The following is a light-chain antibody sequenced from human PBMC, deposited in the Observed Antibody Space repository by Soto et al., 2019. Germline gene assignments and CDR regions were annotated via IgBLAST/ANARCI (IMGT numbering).Light chain of an antibody. V-gene: IGKV3-20*01. CDR1: QSVNSNY. Sequence: EIVLTQSPGTLSLSPGERATLSCRASQSVNSNYLAWYQHKPGQAPRLLIYGASSRATGIPDRFSGIGSGTDFTLTISRLEPEDFALYYCQQYGTSLYTFGQGTKLEIK. J-gene: IGKJ2*01. CDR2: GAS. CDR3: QQYGTSLYT.